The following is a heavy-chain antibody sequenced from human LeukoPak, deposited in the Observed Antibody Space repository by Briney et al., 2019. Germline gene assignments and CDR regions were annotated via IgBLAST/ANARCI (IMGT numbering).Heavy chain of an antibody. CDR3: ARVSRFYYDSSGDFDY. Sequence: ASVTVSCKASGYTFTDYYMHWVRQAPGQGLEWMGWITPNSGATKYAQKFRGRVSVTRDTSINTAYMELSRLRSDDTAIYYCARVSRFYYDSSGDFDYWGQGTLVTVSS. CDR2: ITPNSGAT. J-gene: IGHJ4*02. CDR1: GYTFTDYY. D-gene: IGHD3-22*01. V-gene: IGHV1-2*02.